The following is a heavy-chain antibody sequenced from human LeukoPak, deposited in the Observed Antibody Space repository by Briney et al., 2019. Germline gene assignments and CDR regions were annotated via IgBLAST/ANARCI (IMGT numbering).Heavy chain of an antibody. J-gene: IGHJ4*02. Sequence: SVKVSCKASGGTFSSYAISWVRQAPGQGLEWMGGIIPIFGTANYAQKFQGRVTITADESTSTAYMELSSLRSEDTAIYYCTTVRGSSYMYYFDFWGQGTLVTVSS. V-gene: IGHV1-69*13. CDR1: GGTFSSYA. CDR3: TTVRGSSYMYYFDF. CDR2: IIPIFGTA. D-gene: IGHD1-26*01.